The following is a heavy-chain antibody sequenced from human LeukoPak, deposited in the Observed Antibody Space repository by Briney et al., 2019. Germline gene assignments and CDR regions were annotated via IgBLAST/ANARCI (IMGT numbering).Heavy chain of an antibody. J-gene: IGHJ4*02. Sequence: GGSLRLSCAASGFTFSSYAMSWVRQAPGKGLEWVSAISGSGGSTYYADSVKGRFTISRDNSKNTVYLQMNSLGGEDTAVYYCAREIFGSGSYPDYWGQGTLVTVSS. CDR3: AREIFGSGSYPDY. V-gene: IGHV3-23*01. CDR1: GFTFSSYA. D-gene: IGHD3-10*01. CDR2: ISGSGGST.